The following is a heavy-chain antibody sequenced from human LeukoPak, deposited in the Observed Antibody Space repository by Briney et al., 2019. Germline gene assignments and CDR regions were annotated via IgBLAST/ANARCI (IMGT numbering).Heavy chain of an antibody. CDR1: GYSISSGHY. CDR3: ATGPRFGELLWHWFDP. D-gene: IGHD3-10*01. V-gene: IGHV4-38-2*02. Sequence: KPSETLSLTCTVSGYSISSGHYWGCIRQPPGKGLEWIGSMYHSGSTYYNPPLKSRVTISEDTSKNQFSLKLRSVTAADTAVYYCATGPRFGELLWHWFDPWGQGTLVTVSS. CDR2: MYHSGST. J-gene: IGHJ5*02.